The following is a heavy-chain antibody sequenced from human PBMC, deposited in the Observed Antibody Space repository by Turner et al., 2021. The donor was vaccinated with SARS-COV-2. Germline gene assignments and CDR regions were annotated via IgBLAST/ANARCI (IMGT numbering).Heavy chain of an antibody. D-gene: IGHD3-10*01. Sequence: EVQLVESGGGLVQPGGSLRRSCAASGFTFSSYDMHWVRQATGKGLEWVSAIGTAGDTYYPGSVKGRFTISRENAKNSLFLQMNSLRAGDTAVYYCARVDYYYGSGRRTYWYFDLWGRGTLVTVSS. CDR1: GFTFSSYD. CDR3: ARVDYYYGSGRRTYWYFDL. CDR2: IGTAGDT. J-gene: IGHJ2*01. V-gene: IGHV3-13*04.